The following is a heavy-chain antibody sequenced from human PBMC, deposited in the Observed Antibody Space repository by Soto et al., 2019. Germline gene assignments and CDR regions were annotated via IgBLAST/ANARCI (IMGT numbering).Heavy chain of an antibody. CDR3: AKGEGYCSGGSCNVSPGSD. Sequence: EVQLLESGGGLVQPGGSLRLSCAASGFTFRNYAMSWVRQVPGKGLEWVSAISRNGDATYYADSVKGRFTISRDNSKNTLYLQMNSLRAEDTATYFCAKGEGYCSGGSCNVSPGSDWGQGTLVTVSS. CDR1: GFTFRNYA. D-gene: IGHD2-15*01. J-gene: IGHJ4*02. V-gene: IGHV3-23*01. CDR2: ISRNGDAT.